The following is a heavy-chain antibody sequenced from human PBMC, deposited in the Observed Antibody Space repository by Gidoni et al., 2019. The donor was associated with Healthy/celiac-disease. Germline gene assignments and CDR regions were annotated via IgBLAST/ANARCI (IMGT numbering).Heavy chain of an antibody. CDR2: IYSSGST. V-gene: IGHV4-59*01. CDR3: ARGDYDILTGYYTRWFDP. Sequence: QVQLQESGPGLVKPSETLSLTCTVSGGSISSYYWSWIRQPPGKGLEWIGYIYSSGSTNYNPSLKSRVTISVDTSKNQFSLKLSSVTAADTAVYYCARGDYDILTGYYTRWFDPWGQGTLVTVSS. D-gene: IGHD3-9*01. J-gene: IGHJ5*02. CDR1: GGSISSYY.